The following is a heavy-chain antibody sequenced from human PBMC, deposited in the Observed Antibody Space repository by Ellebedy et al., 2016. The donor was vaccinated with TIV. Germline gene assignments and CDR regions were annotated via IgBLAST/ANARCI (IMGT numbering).Heavy chain of an antibody. V-gene: IGHV2-70*11. CDR2: IDWDDDK. D-gene: IGHD6-19*01. CDR1: GFSLSTSGVG. Sequence: SGPTLVKPTQTLTLTCTFSGFSLSTSGVGVSWIRQPPGKALEWLARIDWDDDKYYSTSLKTRLTISKDTSKNQVVLTMTNMDPVDTATYYCARMHSSGWYLGFDYWGQGTLVTVSS. J-gene: IGHJ4*02. CDR3: ARMHSSGWYLGFDY.